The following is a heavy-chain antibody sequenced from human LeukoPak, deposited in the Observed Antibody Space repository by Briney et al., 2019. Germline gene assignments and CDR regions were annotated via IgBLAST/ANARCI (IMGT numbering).Heavy chain of an antibody. J-gene: IGHJ3*02. V-gene: IGHV4-34*01. CDR3: ARGRYFEI. CDR2: INHSGST. Sequence: SKTLSLTCAVYGGSFSGYYWSWIRQPPGKGLEWIGEINHSGSTNYNPSLKSRVTISVDTSKNQFSLKLSSVTAADTAVYYCARGRYFEIWGQGTMVTVSS. D-gene: IGHD3-9*01. CDR1: GGSFSGYY.